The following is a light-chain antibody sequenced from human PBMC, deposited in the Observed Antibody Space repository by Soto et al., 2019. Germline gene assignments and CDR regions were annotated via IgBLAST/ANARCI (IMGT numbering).Light chain of an antibody. CDR3: SSYTSSTTLSVV. CDR1: SSDVGGYNY. J-gene: IGLJ2*01. V-gene: IGLV2-14*01. CDR2: GVT. Sequence: QSALTQPASVSGSPGQSITISCTGTSSDVGGYNYVSWYQQHPGKAPKLMIYGVTNRPSGVSNRFSGSKSGNTASLTISGLQAEDEAHYYCSSYTSSTTLSVVFGGGTKLTVL.